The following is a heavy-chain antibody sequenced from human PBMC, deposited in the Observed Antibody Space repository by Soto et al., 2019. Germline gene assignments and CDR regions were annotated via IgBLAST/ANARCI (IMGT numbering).Heavy chain of an antibody. CDR3: ARDGGIAVAGQIYY. J-gene: IGHJ4*02. V-gene: IGHV1-69*04. CDR1: GGTFSSYT. CDR2: IIPILGIA. D-gene: IGHD6-19*01. Sequence: SVKVSCKASGGTFSSYTISWVRQAPGQGLEWMGRIIPILGIANYAQKFQGRVTITADKSTSTAYMELSSLRSEDTAVYYCARDGGIAVAGQIYYWGQGTLVTVSS.